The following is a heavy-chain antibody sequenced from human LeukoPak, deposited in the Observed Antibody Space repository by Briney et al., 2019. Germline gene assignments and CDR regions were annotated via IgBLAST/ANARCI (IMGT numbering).Heavy chain of an antibody. CDR1: GGTFSSYA. V-gene: IGHV1-18*01. CDR2: ISAYNGNT. D-gene: IGHD3-22*01. CDR3: ASASYYDRSHDAFDI. Sequence: ASVKVSCKASGGTFSSYAISWVRQAPGQGLEWMGWISAYNGNTNYAQKLQGRVTMTTDTSTSTAYMELRSLRSDDTAVYYCASASYYDRSHDAFDIWGQGTMVTVSS. J-gene: IGHJ3*02.